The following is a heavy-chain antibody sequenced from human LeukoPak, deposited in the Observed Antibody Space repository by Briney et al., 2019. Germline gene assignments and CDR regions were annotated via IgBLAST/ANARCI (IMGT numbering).Heavy chain of an antibody. V-gene: IGHV3-21*01. J-gene: IGHJ4*02. CDR2: ITSGTTYI. Sequence: GGSLRLSCAASGFTFSDYNMNRVRQSPEKGLEWVSSITSGTTYIYYADSVRGRFTLSRDNAKNSLYLQMNSLRAEDTAVYYCARWPYSSSYYFDYWGQGTLVTVSS. CDR1: GFTFSDYN. D-gene: IGHD6-6*01. CDR3: ARWPYSSSYYFDY.